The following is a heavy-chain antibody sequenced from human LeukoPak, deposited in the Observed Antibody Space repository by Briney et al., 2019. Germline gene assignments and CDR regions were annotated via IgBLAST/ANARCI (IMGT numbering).Heavy chain of an antibody. V-gene: IGHV3-9*01. J-gene: IGHJ4*02. D-gene: IGHD3-22*01. CDR1: GFTFYDYA. CDR2: ISWNSGNI. Sequence: GGSLRLSCAASGFTFYDYAMHWVRHAPGKGLEWVSGISWNSGNIGYADSVKGRFTISRDNAKNSLYLQMNSLRAEDTALYYCAKDYYYDRTGSYADYWGQGTLVTVSS. CDR3: AKDYYYDRTGSYADY.